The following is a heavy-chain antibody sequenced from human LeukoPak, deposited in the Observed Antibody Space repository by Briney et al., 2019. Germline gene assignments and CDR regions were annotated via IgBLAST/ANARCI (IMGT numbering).Heavy chain of an antibody. D-gene: IGHD2/OR15-2a*01. V-gene: IGHV3-23*01. CDR1: GFTFSTFG. Sequence: GRSLRLSCAASGFTFSTFGMSWVRQAPGKGLEWVSSISDTGGYTYYADSMKGRFTISRDNSKNTLYLQMNSLRAEDTAVYHCANGGSMAHEKIHNWGQGTLVTVSS. CDR3: ANGGSMAHEKIHN. J-gene: IGHJ4*02. CDR2: ISDTGGYT.